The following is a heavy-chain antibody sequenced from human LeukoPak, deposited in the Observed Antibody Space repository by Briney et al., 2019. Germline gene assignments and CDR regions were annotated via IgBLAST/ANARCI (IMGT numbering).Heavy chain of an antibody. Sequence: PGRSLRLSCAASGFTFSSYATSWVSQAPGEGMEWVSAISGSGDSTYYAGSVKGRFTISRDNSKNTLYLQMNSLRAKDTAVYYCARPQGKKGGPTGFDYWGQGTLVTVSS. CDR2: ISGSGDST. CDR1: GFTFSSYA. D-gene: IGHD3-10*01. V-gene: IGHV3-23*01. CDR3: ARPQGKKGGPTGFDY. J-gene: IGHJ4*02.